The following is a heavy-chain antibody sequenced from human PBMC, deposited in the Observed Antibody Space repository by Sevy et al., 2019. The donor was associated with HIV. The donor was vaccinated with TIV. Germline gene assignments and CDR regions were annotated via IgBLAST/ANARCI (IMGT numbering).Heavy chain of an antibody. V-gene: IGHV5-51*01. CDR3: VRRGAGGGWYHFDY. Sequence: GESLKISCKASGYSFTSSWIGWVRQMPGKGLEWMGIIYTTDSDARYSPSFEGQVTISVDKSIGTAYPQWSSLKASDTAIYYWVRRGAGGGWYHFDYWVQGTLVTVSS. J-gene: IGHJ4*02. CDR2: IYTTDSDA. CDR1: GYSFTSSW. D-gene: IGHD6-19*01.